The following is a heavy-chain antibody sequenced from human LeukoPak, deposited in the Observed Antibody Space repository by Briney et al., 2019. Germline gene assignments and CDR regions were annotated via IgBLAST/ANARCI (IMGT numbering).Heavy chain of an antibody. Sequence: ASVKVSCKASGYTFTSYYMHWVRQAPGQGLEWMGIINPSGGSTSYAQKFQGRVTMTRDMSTSTVYMELSSLRSEDTAVYYCARDQGLFVQALRAVIDYWGQGALVTVSS. CDR1: GYTFTSYY. J-gene: IGHJ4*02. D-gene: IGHD3-10*01. CDR3: ARDQGLFVQALRAVIDY. CDR2: INPSGGST. V-gene: IGHV1-46*01.